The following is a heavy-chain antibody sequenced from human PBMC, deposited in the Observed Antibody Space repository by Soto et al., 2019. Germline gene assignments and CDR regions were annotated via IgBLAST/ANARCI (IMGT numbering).Heavy chain of an antibody. D-gene: IGHD3-22*01. CDR2: ISGSGGTT. J-gene: IGHJ4*02. CDR1: GFTFSSYA. V-gene: IGHV3-23*01. CDR3: AKSPPRSTMIVVVNAFDY. Sequence: EVQLLESGGGLVQPGGSRRLPCEASGFTFSSYARSWVRQAPGKGLEWVSGISGSGGTTYYADSVKGRFTISRDNSKNTVYLEMNSLRAEDTAVYYCAKSPPRSTMIVVVNAFDYWGQGTLVTVSS.